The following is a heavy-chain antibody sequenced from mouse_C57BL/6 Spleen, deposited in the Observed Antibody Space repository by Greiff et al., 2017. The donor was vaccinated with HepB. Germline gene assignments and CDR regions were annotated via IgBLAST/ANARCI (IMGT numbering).Heavy chain of an antibody. CDR1: GFTFSSYA. J-gene: IGHJ2*01. CDR2: ISSGGDYT. Sequence: EVKVVESGEGLVKPGGSLKLSCAASGFTFSSYAMSWVRQTPEKRLEWVAYISSGGDYTYYADTVKGRFTISRDNARNTLYLQMSSLKSEDTAMYYCTRVERGSFDYWGQGTTLTVSS. CDR3: TRVERGSFDY. V-gene: IGHV5-9-1*02.